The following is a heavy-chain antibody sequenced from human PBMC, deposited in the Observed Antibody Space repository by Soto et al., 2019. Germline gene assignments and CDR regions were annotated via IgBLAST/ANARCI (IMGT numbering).Heavy chain of an antibody. CDR1: GGSVSSGGYS. CDR2: IFYSGNT. J-gene: IGHJ4*02. CDR3: ARNPLRLPFDS. V-gene: IGHV4-61*08. Sequence: SETLSLTCTVSGGSVSSGGYSWSWIRQPPGKGLEWIGYIFYSGNTNYNPSLKSRVTISVDMSKNQFSLKLSSVTAADTAVYFCARNPLRLPFDSWGQGTLVTVSS.